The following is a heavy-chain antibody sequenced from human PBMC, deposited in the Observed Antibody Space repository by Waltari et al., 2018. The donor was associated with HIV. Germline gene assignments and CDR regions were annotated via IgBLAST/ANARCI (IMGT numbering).Heavy chain of an antibody. D-gene: IGHD2-2*01. CDR3: ARINCTSVSCYASLDY. Sequence: QVQLVQSGAEVKKHGASVKVSCKASGYTFPRYGIRWVRQAPGQGLEWMGWVSAYNGNTNYAQKLQGRVTMTTDTSTSTAYMELRSLRSDDTAVYYCARINCTSVSCYASLDYWGQGTLVTVSS. V-gene: IGHV1-18*01. J-gene: IGHJ4*02. CDR2: VSAYNGNT. CDR1: GYTFPRYG.